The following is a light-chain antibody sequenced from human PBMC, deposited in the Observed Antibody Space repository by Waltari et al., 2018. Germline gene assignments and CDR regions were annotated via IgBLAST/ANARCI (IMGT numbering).Light chain of an antibody. J-gene: IGKJ4*01. V-gene: IGKV1-12*01. CDR3: QQAYSFPLT. Sequence: DIQMTQSPSSVSASVGDRVSITCRASQGISSWLVWYQQKPGKDPNLLISVASSLQSGVPSRFSAYGSGTDFTLTISSLQPEDFATYYCQQAYSFPLTFGGGTKVQIK. CDR1: QGISSW. CDR2: VAS.